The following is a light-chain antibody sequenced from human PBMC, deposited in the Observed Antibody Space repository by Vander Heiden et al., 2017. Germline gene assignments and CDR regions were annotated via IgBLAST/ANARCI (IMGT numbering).Light chain of an antibody. CDR1: SSNIGSRT. CDR3: SAWDNSPNAWV. Sequence: QSVLTQPPSASGTPGQRVTISCSGSSSNIGSRTVNWYQHLPGTAPKLLIYSNNQRPSGVPDRISASKSGTSASLAVSGLQSEDEADYYCSAWDNSPNAWVFGGGTKLTVL. V-gene: IGLV1-44*01. J-gene: IGLJ3*02. CDR2: SNN.